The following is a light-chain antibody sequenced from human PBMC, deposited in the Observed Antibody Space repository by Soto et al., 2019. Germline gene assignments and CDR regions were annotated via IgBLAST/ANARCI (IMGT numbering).Light chain of an antibody. Sequence: SYELTQPPSVSVAPGKTARITCGGNNNGSKSVHWYQQKPGQAPVLVIYYDSDRPSGIPERFSGFNSGNTATLTISRVEGGDEADYYCQVWDSSSDHVVFGGGTKLTVL. CDR3: QVWDSSSDHVV. V-gene: IGLV3-21*04. CDR1: NNGSKS. CDR2: YDS. J-gene: IGLJ2*01.